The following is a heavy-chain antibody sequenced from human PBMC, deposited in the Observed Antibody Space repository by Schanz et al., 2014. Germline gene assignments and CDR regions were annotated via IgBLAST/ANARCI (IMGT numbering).Heavy chain of an antibody. V-gene: IGHV3-33*06. CDR1: RFTISRNP. D-gene: IGHD3-22*01. CDR2: IWYDGSNK. Sequence: QVHLVESGGGVVQPGRSLRLSCTGSRFTISRNPIHWVRQAPGKGLERVAIIWYDGSNKYYADSVKGRFTISRDNSKNTLFLQMSSLRAEDTAVYYCAKDGRLPYYGTGSDFDYWGQGTLVAVSS. J-gene: IGHJ4*02. CDR3: AKDGRLPYYGTGSDFDY.